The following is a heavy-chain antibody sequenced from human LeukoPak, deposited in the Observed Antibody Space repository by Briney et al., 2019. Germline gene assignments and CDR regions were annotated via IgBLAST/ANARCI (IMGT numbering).Heavy chain of an antibody. J-gene: IGHJ4*02. CDR2: ISGSGGST. D-gene: IGHD3-10*01. V-gene: IGHV3-23*01. CDR1: GLTFSSYA. Sequence: GGSLRLSCAASGLTFSSYAMSWVRQAPGKGLEWVSAISGSGGSTYYADSVKGRFTISRDNSKNTLYLQMNSLRGEDTAVYYCAKYSGSGSYAYYFDYWGQGTLVTVSS. CDR3: AKYSGSGSYAYYFDY.